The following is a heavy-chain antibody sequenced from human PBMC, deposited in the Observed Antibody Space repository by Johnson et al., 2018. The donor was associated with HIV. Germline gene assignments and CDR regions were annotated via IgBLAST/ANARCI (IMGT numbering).Heavy chain of an antibody. V-gene: IGHV3-30*18. J-gene: IGHJ3*02. D-gene: IGHD1-26*01. Sequence: QVQLVESGGGLVKPGGSLRLSCAASGFTFDDYGMSWVRQAPGKGLEWVAFISYDGSYKYYADSVKGRFTISRDNSKNTLYLQMNSLRAEDTAVYYCAKDDRELDAFDIWGQGTMVTVSS. CDR2: ISYDGSYK. CDR1: GFTFDDYG. CDR3: AKDDRELDAFDI.